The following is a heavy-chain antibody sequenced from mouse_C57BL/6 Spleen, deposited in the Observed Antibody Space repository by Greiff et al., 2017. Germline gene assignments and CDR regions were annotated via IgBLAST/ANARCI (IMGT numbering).Heavy chain of an antibody. V-gene: IGHV5-4*01. CDR1: GFTFSSYA. CDR3: ARDQLGQGY. J-gene: IGHJ2*01. Sequence: EVKLVESGGGLVKPGGSLKLSCAASGFTFSSYAMSWVRQTPEKRLEWVATISDGGSYTYYPDNVKGRFTISRDNAKNNLYLQMSHLKSEDTAMYYCARDQLGQGYWGQGTTLTVSS. CDR2: ISDGGSYT. D-gene: IGHD4-1*02.